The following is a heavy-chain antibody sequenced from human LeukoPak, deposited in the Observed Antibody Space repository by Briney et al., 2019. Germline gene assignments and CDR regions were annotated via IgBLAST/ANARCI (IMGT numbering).Heavy chain of an antibody. CDR1: GGSISATNW. V-gene: IGHV4-4*02. Sequence: PSETLSLTCDVSGGSISATNWWTWVRQPPGGGLVWIGEVHLNGRSHYSPSLESRVTMSADMSENHISLHLTSVTAADTAVYYCAREGGFYRPLDYTGPGTLVIVSS. J-gene: IGHJ4*02. CDR2: VHLNGRS. D-gene: IGHD2/OR15-2a*01. CDR3: AREGGFYRPLDY.